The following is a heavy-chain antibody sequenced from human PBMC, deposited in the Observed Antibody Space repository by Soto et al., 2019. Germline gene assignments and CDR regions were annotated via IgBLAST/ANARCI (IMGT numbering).Heavy chain of an antibody. J-gene: IGHJ6*02. CDR2: IYYSGST. Sequence: SETLSLTCTVSGGSISSYYWSWIRPPPGKGLEWIGYIYYSGSTNYNPSLKSRVTISVDTSKNQFSLKLSSVTAADTAVYYCASGGHGSGSYFYYYYGMDVWGQGTTVTVSS. V-gene: IGHV4-59*01. CDR3: ASGGHGSGSYFYYYYGMDV. D-gene: IGHD3-10*01. CDR1: GGSISSYY.